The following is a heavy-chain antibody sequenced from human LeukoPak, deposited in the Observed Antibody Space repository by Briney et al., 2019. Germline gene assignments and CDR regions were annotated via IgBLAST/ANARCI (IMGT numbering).Heavy chain of an antibody. CDR1: GLTFSSYA. CDR2: IIGNGGGT. Sequence: PGGSLRLSCAASGLTFSSYAMSWVRQAPGKGLEWVSGIIGNGGGTYYADSVKGRFTISRDNSKNTLYLQMNSLTIRDTAVSYCAKSFGYSRSWFDNWGQGTLVTVSS. D-gene: IGHD6-13*01. V-gene: IGHV3-23*01. CDR3: AKSFGYSRSWFDN. J-gene: IGHJ4*02.